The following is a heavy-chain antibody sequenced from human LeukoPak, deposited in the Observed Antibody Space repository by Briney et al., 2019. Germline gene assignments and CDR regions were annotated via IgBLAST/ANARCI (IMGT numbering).Heavy chain of an antibody. CDR1: GGSISSSSYY. D-gene: IGHD3-10*01. CDR3: ARTSITMVRGAYFVY. J-gene: IGHJ4*02. Sequence: SETLSFTCTVSGGSISSSSYYWGWIRQPPGKGLEWIGSIYYSGSTYYNPSLKSRVTISVDTSKNQFSMKLSSVTAADTAVYYCARTSITMVRGAYFVYWGQGTLVTVSS. CDR2: IYYSGST. V-gene: IGHV4-39*07.